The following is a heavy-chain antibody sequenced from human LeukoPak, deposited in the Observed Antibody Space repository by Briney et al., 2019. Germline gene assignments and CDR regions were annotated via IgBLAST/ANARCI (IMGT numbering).Heavy chain of an antibody. V-gene: IGHV4-30-2*01. J-gene: IGHJ4*02. Sequence: PSQTLSLTCTVSGGSISSGGYYWSWIRQPPGKGLEWIGYIYHSGSTYYNPSLKSRVTISVDRSENQFSLKLSSVTAADTAVYYCASEPRYCSGGSCYLVDYWGQGTLVTVSS. CDR3: ASEPRYCSGGSCYLVDY. CDR1: GGSISSGGYY. D-gene: IGHD2-15*01. CDR2: IYHSGST.